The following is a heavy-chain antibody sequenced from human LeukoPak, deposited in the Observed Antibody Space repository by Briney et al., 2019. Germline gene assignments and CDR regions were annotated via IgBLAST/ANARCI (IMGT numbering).Heavy chain of an antibody. V-gene: IGHV1-3*01. CDR1: GYTFTSYA. CDR2: INAGNGNT. D-gene: IGHD1-26*01. J-gene: IGHJ3*02. CDR3: ATVVTREPPLLDAFDI. Sequence: VSVKVSCKASGYTFTSYAMHWVRQAPGQRLEWMGWINAGNGNTKYSQKFQGRVTMTEDTSTDTAYMELSSLRSEDTAVYYCATVVTREPPLLDAFDIWGQGTMVTVSS.